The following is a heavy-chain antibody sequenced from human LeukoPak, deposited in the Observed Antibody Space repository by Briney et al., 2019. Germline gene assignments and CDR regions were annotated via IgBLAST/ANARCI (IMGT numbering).Heavy chain of an antibody. CDR1: GFTVSSNY. V-gene: IGHV3-53*05. J-gene: IGHJ4*02. CDR3: VKAAAPWQWLPD. D-gene: IGHD6-19*01. Sequence: GGSLRLSCAASGFTVSSNYVSWVRQAPGKGLECVSVIYTGGTTYYADSVKGRFTISRDNSKNTLYLQMSSLRAEDTAVYYCVKAAAPWQWLPDWGQGTLVTVSS. CDR2: IYTGGTT.